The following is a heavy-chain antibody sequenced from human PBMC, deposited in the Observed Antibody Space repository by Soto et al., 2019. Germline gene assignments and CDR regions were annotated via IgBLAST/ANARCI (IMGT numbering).Heavy chain of an antibody. D-gene: IGHD3-16*01. CDR3: ARDLGAKVYY. CDR2: VSGYNGNT. V-gene: IGHV1-18*01. Sequence: QLVQSGGEVKKPGASVKVSCKASGYTFTSHGISWVRQAPGQGLEWMGWVSGYNGNTNYAQKFQGRVTMTTDTSTTTDYMELRSLTSDDTAVYYCARDLGAKVYYWGQGTLVTVSS. J-gene: IGHJ4*02. CDR1: GYTFTSHG.